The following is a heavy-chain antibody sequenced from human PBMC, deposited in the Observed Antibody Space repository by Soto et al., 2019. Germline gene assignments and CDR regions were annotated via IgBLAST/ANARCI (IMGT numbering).Heavy chain of an antibody. Sequence: GESLKISCQVSGYTFTNYWVAWVRQMPGKGLEWMGIVFPGDSETRYSPSFQGQVTFSADQSTSTAFLKWNSLRASDTAVYYCAKDKFPVTTRPAWGGFDPWGQGTLVTVSS. CDR2: VFPGDSET. J-gene: IGHJ5*02. CDR1: GYTFTNYW. CDR3: AKDKFPVTTRPAWGGFDP. V-gene: IGHV5-51*01. D-gene: IGHD4-17*01.